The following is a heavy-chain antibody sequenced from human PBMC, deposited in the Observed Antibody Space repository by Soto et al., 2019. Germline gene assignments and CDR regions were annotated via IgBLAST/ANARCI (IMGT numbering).Heavy chain of an antibody. D-gene: IGHD3-3*01. CDR1: GGSISSGGYY. V-gene: IGHV4-31*03. CDR3: ARSPTGQYYDFWSGLGGDYYYYYYMDV. J-gene: IGHJ6*03. CDR2: IYYSGST. Sequence: SETLSLTCTVSGGSISSGGYYWSWVRQHPGKGLEWIGYIYYSGSTYYNPSLKSRVTISVDTSKNQFSLKLSSVTAADTAVYYCARSPTGQYYDFWSGLGGDYYYYYYMDVWGKGTTVTVSS.